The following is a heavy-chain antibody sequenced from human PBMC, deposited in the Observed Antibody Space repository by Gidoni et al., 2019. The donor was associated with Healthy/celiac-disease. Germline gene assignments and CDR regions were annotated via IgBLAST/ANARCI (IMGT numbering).Heavy chain of an antibody. V-gene: IGHV3-7*01. CDR1: GFTFSSYW. J-gene: IGHJ6*03. D-gene: IGHD7-27*01. Sequence: EVQLVESGGGLVQPGGSLSLSCAASGFTFSSYWMSWVRQAPGKGLEWGDNKKQDGREKYYVDSVKGRFTISRENAKNSLYLQMNSMRAEDTAVYYCAREAPPGYYYYMDVWGKGTTGTVSS. CDR2: KKQDGREK. CDR3: AREAPPGYYYYMDV.